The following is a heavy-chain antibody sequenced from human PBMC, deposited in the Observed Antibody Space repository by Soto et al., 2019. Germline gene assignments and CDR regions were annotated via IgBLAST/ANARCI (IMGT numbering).Heavy chain of an antibody. CDR2: IYWDDDK. CDR3: AHRVLRTVFGLVTTTAIYFVF. V-gene: IGHV2-5*02. CDR1: GFSLTTSGVG. D-gene: IGHD3-3*01. Sequence: QITLNESGPTVVRPTETLTLTCRFSGFSLTTSGVGVGWIRQSPGKAPEWLALIYWDDDKRYSASLKSRLTITKDTSKNQVVLTVSDLDPTDTATYSCAHRVLRTVFGLVTTTAIYFVFWGQGTPVAVSS. J-gene: IGHJ4*02.